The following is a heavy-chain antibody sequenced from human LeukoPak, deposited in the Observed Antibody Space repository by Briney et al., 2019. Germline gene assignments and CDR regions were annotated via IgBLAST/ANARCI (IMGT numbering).Heavy chain of an antibody. V-gene: IGHV3-23*01. CDR3: AREYRGLRYFDWLFDY. CDR2: ISGSGGST. J-gene: IGHJ4*02. Sequence: GGSLRLSCAASGFTFSSYAMSWVRQAPGKGLEWVSAISGSGGSTYYADSVKGRFTISRDNSKNTLYLQMNSLRAEDTAVYYCAREYRGLRYFDWLFDYWGQGTLVTVSS. CDR1: GFTFSSYA. D-gene: IGHD3-9*01.